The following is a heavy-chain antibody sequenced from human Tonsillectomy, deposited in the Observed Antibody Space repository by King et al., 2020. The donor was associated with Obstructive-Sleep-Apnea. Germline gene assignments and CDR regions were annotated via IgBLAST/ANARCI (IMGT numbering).Heavy chain of an antibody. CDR2: ISSSGGTK. D-gene: IGHD2-15*01. CDR1: GFIFSDFY. CDR3: VRTWVGGLFDY. V-gene: IGHV3-11*01. J-gene: IGHJ4*02. Sequence: LQLVESGGGLLKPGGSLRLSCAASGFIFSDFYMSWIRQAPGKGLEWVSHISSSGGTKYYTDSVKGRFTISRDNAKNSLFLQMHSLRAEDTAIYYCVRTWVGGLFDYWGLGTLVTVSS.